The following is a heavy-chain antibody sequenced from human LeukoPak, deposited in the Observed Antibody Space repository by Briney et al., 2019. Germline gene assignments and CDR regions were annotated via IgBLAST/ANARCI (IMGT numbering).Heavy chain of an antibody. J-gene: IGHJ4*01. CDR1: GFTFSSYT. CDR3: ARDRGAYCGGDCYLGFDY. CDR2: ITGSSGYI. V-gene: IGHV3-21*01. D-gene: IGHD2-21*02. Sequence: PGGSLRLSCAASGFTFSSYTMNWVRQAPGKGLEWVSSITGSSGYISYADSVKGRFTISGDNAKKLLYLQMTSLTAEDTAVYYCARDRGAYCGGDCYLGFDYWGRGTLVTVSS.